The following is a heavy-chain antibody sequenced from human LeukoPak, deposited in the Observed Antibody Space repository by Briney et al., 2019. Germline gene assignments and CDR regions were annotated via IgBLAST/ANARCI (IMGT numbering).Heavy chain of an antibody. J-gene: IGHJ4*02. D-gene: IGHD1-26*01. Sequence: ASVKVSCKASGYTFTNYGLNWVRQAPGQGLEWMGWISPYNGNTNYAQKYQDRVAMTLGTSTSTAYMELRSLRSDDTAVYYCARGGASGPDYWGQGTLVTVSS. V-gene: IGHV1-18*01. CDR1: GYTFTNYG. CDR3: ARGGASGPDY. CDR2: ISPYNGNT.